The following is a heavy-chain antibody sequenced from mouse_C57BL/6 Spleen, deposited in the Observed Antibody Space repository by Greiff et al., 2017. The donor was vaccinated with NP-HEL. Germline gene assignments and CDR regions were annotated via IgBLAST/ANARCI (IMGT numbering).Heavy chain of an antibody. CDR2: IYPGDGDT. CDR3: AREGYYYGSSLYYYAMDY. J-gene: IGHJ4*01. Sequence: QVQLKESGPELVKPGASVKISCKASGYAFSSSWMNWVKQRPGKGLEWIGRIYPGDGDTNYNGKFKGKATLTADKSSSTAYMQLSSLTSEDSAVYFCAREGYYYGSSLYYYAMDYWGQGTSVTVSS. D-gene: IGHD1-1*01. CDR1: GYAFSSSW. V-gene: IGHV1-82*01.